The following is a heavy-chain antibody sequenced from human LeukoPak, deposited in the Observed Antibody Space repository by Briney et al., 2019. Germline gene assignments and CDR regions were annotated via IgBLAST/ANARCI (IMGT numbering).Heavy chain of an antibody. CDR1: GGSISSSSYY. D-gene: IGHD2-2*01. CDR3: ARVGVVVPAA. Sequence: SETLSLTCTVSGGSISSSSYYWGWIRQPPGKGLEWIGSIYYSGSTYYNPSLKSRVTISVDTSKNQFSLKLSSVTAADTAVYYCARVGVVVPAAWGQGTLVTVSS. CDR2: IYYSGST. V-gene: IGHV4-39*07. J-gene: IGHJ4*02.